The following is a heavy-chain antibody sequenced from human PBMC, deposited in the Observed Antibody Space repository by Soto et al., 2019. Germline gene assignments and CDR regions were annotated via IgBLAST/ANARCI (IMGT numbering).Heavy chain of an antibody. Sequence: GESLKISCKGSGYSFTSYWIGWVRQMPGKGLEWMGIIYPGDSDTRYSPSFQGQVTISADKSISTAYLQWSSLKASDTVMYYCARRPMITFGGVIGHFDYWGQGTLVTVS. V-gene: IGHV5-51*01. J-gene: IGHJ4*02. CDR3: ARRPMITFGGVIGHFDY. D-gene: IGHD3-16*02. CDR2: IYPGDSDT. CDR1: GYSFTSYW.